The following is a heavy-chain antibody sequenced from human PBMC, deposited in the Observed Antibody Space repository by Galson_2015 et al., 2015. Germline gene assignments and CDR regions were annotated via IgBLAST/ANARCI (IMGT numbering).Heavy chain of an antibody. Sequence: SLRLSCAPPGFTFSTSWMTWVRQAPGKGLEWVANIKEDGSEKNYADSVKGRFTISRDNAKNSLYLQMNSLRAEDTATYYCARDRLALKHCGQGTLVTVST. V-gene: IGHV3-7*01. CDR3: ARDRLALKH. D-gene: IGHD3-9*01. J-gene: IGHJ4*02. CDR2: IKEDGSEK. CDR1: GFTFSTSW.